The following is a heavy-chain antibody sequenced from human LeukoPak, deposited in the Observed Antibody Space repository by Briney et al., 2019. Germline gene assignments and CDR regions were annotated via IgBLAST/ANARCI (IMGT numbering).Heavy chain of an antibody. CDR3: ARYGSGTSYITNYFDY. J-gene: IGHJ4*02. CDR1: GFTFSSYS. V-gene: IGHV3-48*02. CDR2: ISSDSRTI. Sequence: GGSLRLSCAASGFTFSSYSMNWVRQDPGKGLEWVSYISSDSRTIYYADSVKGRFTISRDNAKNPLYLQMKSLRDEDTAVYYCARYGSGTSYITNYFDYWGQGTLVTVSS. D-gene: IGHD3-10*01.